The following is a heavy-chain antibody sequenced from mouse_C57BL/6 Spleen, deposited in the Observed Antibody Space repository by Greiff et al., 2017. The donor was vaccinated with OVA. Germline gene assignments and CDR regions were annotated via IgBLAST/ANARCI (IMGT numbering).Heavy chain of an antibody. J-gene: IGHJ3*01. V-gene: IGHV1-55*01. CDR3: ARPLYDYEWAY. CDR1: GYTFTSYW. Sequence: VQLQQPGAELVKPGASVKLSCKASGYTFTSYWITWVKQRPGQGLEWIGDIYPGSGSTYYHEKFKSKATLTVDTSSSTAYMQLSSLTSGDSAVYTRARPLYDYEWAYWGQGTLVTVSA. CDR2: IYPGSGST. D-gene: IGHD2-4*01.